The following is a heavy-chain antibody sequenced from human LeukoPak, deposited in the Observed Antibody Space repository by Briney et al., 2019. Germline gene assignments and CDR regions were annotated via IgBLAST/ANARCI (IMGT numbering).Heavy chain of an antibody. D-gene: IGHD7-27*01. CDR1: GFTLSGYA. Sequence: GGSLILSCAGSGFTLSGYAMSWVRQAPGKGLEWVSAIRVGGETYYADSVKGRFIISRDNFENTLYLQMSGLRAEDTAVYHCAKGTGDTGYYFDYWGQGTLVTVSS. V-gene: IGHV3-23*01. J-gene: IGHJ4*02. CDR3: AKGTGDTGYYFDY. CDR2: IRVGGET.